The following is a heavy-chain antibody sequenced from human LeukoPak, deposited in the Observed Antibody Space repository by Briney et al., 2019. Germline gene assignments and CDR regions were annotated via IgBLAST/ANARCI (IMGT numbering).Heavy chain of an antibody. CDR1: GGSISTYY. CDR2: IYFSGXS. V-gene: IGHV4-59*08. D-gene: IGHD2-21*02. CDR3: ARMVIRAYCSSGDCYEHAFDI. Sequence: SETLSLTCTVSGGSISTYYWXXXXXXXXKXLEWXGYIYFSGXSNYNPSLKSRVTISVDTSKNQFSLNLSSVTAADTAVYYCARMVIRAYCSSGDCYEHAFDIWGQGAMVTVSS. J-gene: IGHJ3*02.